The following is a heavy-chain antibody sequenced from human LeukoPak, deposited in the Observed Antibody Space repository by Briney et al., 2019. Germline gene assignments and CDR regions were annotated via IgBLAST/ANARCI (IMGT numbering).Heavy chain of an antibody. J-gene: IGHJ4*02. D-gene: IGHD5-18*01. CDR1: GGSLSSSSNSY. CDR2: MNYGGSS. V-gene: IGHV4-39*02. CDR3: AREATAMAIDY. Sequence: SETLSLTCTASGGSLSSSSNSYWGWIRQPPGKGLEWIGSMNYGGSSHYNPSLKSRVTISVDTSKKQFSMKLNSVTAADTAVYYCAREATAMAIDYWGQGTLVTVSS.